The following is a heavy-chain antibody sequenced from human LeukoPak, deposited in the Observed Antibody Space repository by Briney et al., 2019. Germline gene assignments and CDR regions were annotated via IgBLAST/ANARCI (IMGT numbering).Heavy chain of an antibody. CDR1: GGSISSYY. CDR3: ARGDIVATIGDYFDY. D-gene: IGHD5-12*01. CDR2: IYYSGST. J-gene: IGHJ4*02. V-gene: IGHV4-59*01. Sequence: SETLSLTCTVSGGSISSYYWSWIRQPPGKGLEWIGYIYYSGSTNYNPSLKSRVTISVDTSKNQFSLKLSSVTAADTAVYYRARGDIVATIGDYFDYWGQGTLVTVSS.